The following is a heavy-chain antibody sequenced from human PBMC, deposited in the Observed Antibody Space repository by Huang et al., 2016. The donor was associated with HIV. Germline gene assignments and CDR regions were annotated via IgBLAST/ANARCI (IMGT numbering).Heavy chain of an antibody. CDR2: IKQDESEK. Sequence: VESGGRLVQPGGSIRLSCVGSTFRFGAYWMSWVRQSPGKGREWVANIKQDESEKYYVDSVNGRFNISRDNAKKVLFLEMNNVRVEDTATYYCATKTAAMDIWGQGTTVTVS. J-gene: IGHJ6*02. V-gene: IGHV3-7*01. CDR1: TFRFGAYW. D-gene: IGHD1-7*01. CDR3: ATKTAAMDI.